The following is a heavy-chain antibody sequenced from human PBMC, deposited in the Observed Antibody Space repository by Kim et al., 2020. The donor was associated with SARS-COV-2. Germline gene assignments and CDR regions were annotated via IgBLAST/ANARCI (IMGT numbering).Heavy chain of an antibody. CDR3: ARGALRYFDWLRPYYYYYGMDV. CDR2: INHSGST. CDR1: GGSFSGYY. V-gene: IGHV4-34*01. D-gene: IGHD3-9*01. Sequence: SETLSLTCAVYGGSFSGYYWSWIRQPPGKGLEWIGEINHSGSTNYNPSLKSRVTISVDTSKNQFSLKLSSVTAADTAVYYCARGALRYFDWLRPYYYYYGMDVWGQGTTVTVSS. J-gene: IGHJ6*02.